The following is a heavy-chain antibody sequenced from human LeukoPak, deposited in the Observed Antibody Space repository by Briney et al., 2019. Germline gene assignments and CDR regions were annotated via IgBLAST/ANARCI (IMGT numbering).Heavy chain of an antibody. CDR2: IFYSGST. D-gene: IGHD6-19*01. Sequence: PSETLSLTCNVSSDSISGNNYYWGWIRQPPGKGLDWIGSIFYSGSTYYNPSLKSRVTISVDTSKNRFSLKLNSVTATDTAVYYCARTLNSLAVAGPFEYWGQGTLVTVSS. V-gene: IGHV4-39*02. CDR3: ARTLNSLAVAGPFEY. CDR1: SDSISGNNYY. J-gene: IGHJ4*02.